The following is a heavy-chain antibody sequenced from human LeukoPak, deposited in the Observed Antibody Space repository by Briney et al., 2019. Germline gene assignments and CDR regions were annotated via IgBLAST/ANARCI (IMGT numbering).Heavy chain of an antibody. CDR3: ARDVAATDY. Sequence: PSETLSLTCTVSGGSISSYYWSWIRQPPGKGLEWIGYIYYSGSTNYNPSLKSRVTISVDTSKNQFSLKPSSVTAADTAVYYCARDVAATDYWGQGTLVTVSS. V-gene: IGHV4-59*01. D-gene: IGHD2-15*01. CDR1: GGSISSYY. CDR2: IYYSGST. J-gene: IGHJ4*02.